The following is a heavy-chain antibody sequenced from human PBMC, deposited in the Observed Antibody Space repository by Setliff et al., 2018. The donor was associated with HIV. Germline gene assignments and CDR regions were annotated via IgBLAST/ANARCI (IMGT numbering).Heavy chain of an antibody. V-gene: IGHV4-34*01. J-gene: IGHJ5*02. CDR3: ARGGRSLAAQTWFGP. D-gene: IGHD6-6*01. Sequence: SETLSLTCAVYGGSFSDYYWSWIRQPPGKGLEWIGEINHSGSTNYNPSLKSRVTISVDTSKNQFSLKLSSVTAADTAVYYCARGGRSLAAQTWFGPWGQGTLVTSPQ. CDR2: INHSGST. CDR1: GGSFSDYY.